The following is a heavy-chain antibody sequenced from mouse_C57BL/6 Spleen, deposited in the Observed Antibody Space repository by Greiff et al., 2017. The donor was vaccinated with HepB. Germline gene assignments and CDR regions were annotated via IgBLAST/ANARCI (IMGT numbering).Heavy chain of an antibody. CDR1: GYTFTDYY. Sequence: EVKLQQSGPELVKPGASVKISCKASGYTFTDYYMNWVKQSHGKSLEWIGDINPNNGGTSYNQKFKGKATLTVDKSSSTAYMELRSLTSEDSAVYYCARSLLITTVVVDYWGQGTTLTVSS. V-gene: IGHV1-26*01. CDR2: INPNNGGT. D-gene: IGHD1-1*01. J-gene: IGHJ2*01. CDR3: ARSLLITTVVVDY.